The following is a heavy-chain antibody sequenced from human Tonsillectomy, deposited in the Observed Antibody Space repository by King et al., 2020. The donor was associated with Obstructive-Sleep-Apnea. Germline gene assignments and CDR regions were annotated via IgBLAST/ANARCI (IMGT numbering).Heavy chain of an antibody. CDR3: AKDPGYSYGNNWFDP. CDR1: GFTFSSNA. V-gene: IGHV3-23*04. Sequence: VQLVESGGGLVQPGGSLRLSCAASGFTFSSNAMSWVRQAPGKGLEWVSSISDSGGSRYYAYSVKGRFTISRDNSKNTLYLQMNSLRAEDTAVYYCAKDPGYSYGNNWFDPWGQGTLVTVSS. D-gene: IGHD5-18*01. J-gene: IGHJ5*02. CDR2: ISDSGGSR.